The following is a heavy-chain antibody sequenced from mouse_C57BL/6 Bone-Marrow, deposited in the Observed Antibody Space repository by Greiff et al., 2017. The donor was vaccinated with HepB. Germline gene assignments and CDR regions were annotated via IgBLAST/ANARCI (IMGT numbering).Heavy chain of an antibody. CDR1: GYTFTDYY. V-gene: IGHV1-26*01. Sequence: VQLQQSGPELVKPGASVKISCKASGYTFTDYYMNWVKQSHGKSLEWIGDINPNNGGTSYNQKFKGKATLTVDKSSSTAYMELRSLTSEDSAVYYCARVITTVVEGYAMDYWGQGTSVTVSS. CDR3: ARVITTVVEGYAMDY. J-gene: IGHJ4*01. CDR2: INPNNGGT. D-gene: IGHD1-1*01.